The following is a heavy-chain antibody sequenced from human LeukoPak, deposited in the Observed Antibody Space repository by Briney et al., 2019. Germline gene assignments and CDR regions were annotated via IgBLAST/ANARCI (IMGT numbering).Heavy chain of an antibody. D-gene: IGHD3-9*01. CDR1: GYSFTSYW. V-gene: IGHV5-10-1*01. CDR2: IDPSDSYT. CDR3: ARHGPYYDILTGSTNWFDP. J-gene: IGHJ5*02. Sequence: EESLKISCKGSGYSFTSYWISWVRQMPGKGLEWMGRIDPSDSYTNYSPSFQGHVTISADKSISTAYLQWSSLKASDTAMYYCARHGPYYDILTGSTNWFDPWGQGTLVTVSS.